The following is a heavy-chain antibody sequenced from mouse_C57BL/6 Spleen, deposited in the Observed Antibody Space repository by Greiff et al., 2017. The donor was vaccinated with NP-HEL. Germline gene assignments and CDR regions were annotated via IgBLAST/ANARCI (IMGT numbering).Heavy chain of an antibody. Sequence: EVQLQQSGPGLVKPSQSLSLTCSVTGYSITSGYYWNWIRQFPGNKLEWMGYISYDGSNNYNPSLKNRISITRDTSKNQFFLKLNSVTTEDTATYYCARRDFSWFAYWGQGTLVTVSA. J-gene: IGHJ3*01. CDR1: GYSITSGYY. CDR2: ISYDGSN. CDR3: ARRDFSWFAY. V-gene: IGHV3-6*01. D-gene: IGHD3-3*01.